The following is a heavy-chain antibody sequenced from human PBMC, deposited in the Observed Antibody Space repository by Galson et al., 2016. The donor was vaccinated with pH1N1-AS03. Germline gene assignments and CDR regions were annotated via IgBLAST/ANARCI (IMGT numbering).Heavy chain of an antibody. D-gene: IGHD5-24*01. V-gene: IGHV3-48*04. CDR1: GFTFNTYG. J-gene: IGHJ4*01. CDR3: ASRRWLQNEYYFDH. CDR2: IGGGTDSI. Sequence: SLRLSCAASGFTFNTYGMFWVRQAPGKGLEWISYIGGGTDSIYYGDSVKGRFIVSRDNIRKSVYLQMNTLRGEDTALYYCASRRWLQNEYYFDHGGHGVLVIVSA.